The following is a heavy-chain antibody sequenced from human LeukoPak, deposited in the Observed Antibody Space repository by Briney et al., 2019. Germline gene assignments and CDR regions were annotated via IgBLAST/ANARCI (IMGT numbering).Heavy chain of an antibody. CDR2: IHPDGSIT. V-gene: IGHV3-74*03. Sequence: GGSLRLSCVGSGFTNSNYWMHWVRQAPGTGLVWVSRIHPDGSITTYADSVKGRFTISRDNAKNTLYLQMNSLRAEDTAVYYCAPQQTYSPYNWFDPWGQGTLVTVSS. D-gene: IGHD5-12*01. J-gene: IGHJ5*02. CDR3: APQQTYSPYNWFDP. CDR1: GFTNSNYW.